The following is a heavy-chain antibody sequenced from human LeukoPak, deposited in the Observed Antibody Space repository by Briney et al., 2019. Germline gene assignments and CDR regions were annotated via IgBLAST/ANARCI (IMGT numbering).Heavy chain of an antibody. CDR1: DYSFTSYW. V-gene: IGHV5-51*01. CDR2: IYPGDSDT. CDR3: ARHEYSSSWL. D-gene: IGHD6-13*01. J-gene: IGHJ4*02. Sequence: GASLNISCKASDYSFTSYWIGWVRQMPGKGLEWLGIIYPGDSDTRYSPSFQGQVTIEADKSISTAYLQWSSLKASDTAMYDCARHEYSSSWLWGEGTLVAVSS.